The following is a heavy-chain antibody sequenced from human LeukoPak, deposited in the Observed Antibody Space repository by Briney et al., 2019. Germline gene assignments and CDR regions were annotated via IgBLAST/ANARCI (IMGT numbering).Heavy chain of an antibody. CDR3: ARDYQYGYSTNWYHLAQIDY. CDR2: IHDDGIVT. V-gene: IGHV3-7*01. CDR1: GFTFTAYA. J-gene: IGHJ4*02. D-gene: IGHD2/OR15-2a*01. Sequence: PGGSLRLSCAAPGFTFTAYAMSWFRQTPEKGLEWVANIHDDGIVTHYVDSVKGRFTISRDNARNSVNLQLNSLRAEDTAIYYCARDYQYGYSTNWYHLAQIDYWGQGTLVTVSS.